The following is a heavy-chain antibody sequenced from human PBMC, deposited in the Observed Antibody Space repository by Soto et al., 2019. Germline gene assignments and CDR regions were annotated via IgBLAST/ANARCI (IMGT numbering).Heavy chain of an antibody. V-gene: IGHV3-9*01. CDR3: STDMAHYDFWCHHQRGMEV. D-gene: IGHD3-3*01. J-gene: IGHJ6*02. Sequence: GGSLRLSCEGTGVTFEDSVMEWVRLAPGKGVEWVAGISWSSDVKQDAESVKVRFTISRDNAKNSLYLQMNKLGNEDTAIYYCSTDMAHYDFWCHHQRGMEVRGQGTTVTVSS. CDR2: ISWSSDVK. CDR1: GVTFEDSV.